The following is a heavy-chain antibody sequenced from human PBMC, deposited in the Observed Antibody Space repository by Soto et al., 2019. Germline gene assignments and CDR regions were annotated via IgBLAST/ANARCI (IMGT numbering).Heavy chain of an antibody. D-gene: IGHD3-3*01. CDR1: GGTFSSYA. J-gene: IGHJ6*02. CDR3: ANFWSGYYTGLEPDYSYYGMDV. V-gene: IGHV1-69*13. CDR2: IIPIFGTA. Sequence: GASVKVSCKASGGTFSSYAISWVRQAPGQGLEWMGGIIPIFGTANYAQKFQGRVTITADESTSTAYMELSSLRSEDTAVYYCANFWSGYYTGLEPDYSYYGMDVWGQGTSVTVSS.